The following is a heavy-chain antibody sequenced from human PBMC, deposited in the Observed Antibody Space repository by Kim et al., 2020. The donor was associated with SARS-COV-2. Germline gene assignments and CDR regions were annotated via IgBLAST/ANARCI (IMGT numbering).Heavy chain of an antibody. CDR1: GGSVSSGSYY. Sequence: SETLSLTCTVSGGSVSSGSYYWSWIRQPPGKGLEWIGYIYYSGSTNYNPSLKSRVTISVDTSKNQFSLKLSSVTAADTAVYYCARGLLTRSMVRGVIQPNDYWGQGTLVTVSS. V-gene: IGHV4-61*01. D-gene: IGHD3-10*01. CDR3: ARGLLTRSMVRGVIQPNDY. J-gene: IGHJ4*02. CDR2: IYYSGST.